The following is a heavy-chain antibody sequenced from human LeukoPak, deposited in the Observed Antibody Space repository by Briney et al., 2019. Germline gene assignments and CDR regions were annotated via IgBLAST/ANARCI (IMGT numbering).Heavy chain of an antibody. Sequence: SVKVSCKASGGTFSSYAISWVRQAPGQGLEWMGGIIPIFGTANYAQKFQGRVTITADESTSTAYMELSSLRSEETAVYYCARDQGLTAPPPYGLDVWGQGTTVTVSS. D-gene: IGHD5-18*01. J-gene: IGHJ6*02. V-gene: IGHV1-69*13. CDR3: ARDQGLTAPPPYGLDV. CDR2: IIPIFGTA. CDR1: GGTFSSYA.